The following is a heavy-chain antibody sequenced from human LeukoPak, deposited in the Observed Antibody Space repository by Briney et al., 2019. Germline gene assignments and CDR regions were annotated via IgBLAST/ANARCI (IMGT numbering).Heavy chain of an antibody. CDR3: ARDTGTNFDP. D-gene: IGHD1-1*01. J-gene: IGHJ5*02. V-gene: IGHV4-39*07. CDR2: IYYSGST. CDR1: GGSISSSSYY. Sequence: SETLSLTCTVSGGSISSSSYYWGWIRQPPGKGLEWIGSIYYSGSTYYNPSLKSRVTISVDTSKNQFSLKLNSVTAADTAVYYCARDTGTNFDPWGQGTLVTVSS.